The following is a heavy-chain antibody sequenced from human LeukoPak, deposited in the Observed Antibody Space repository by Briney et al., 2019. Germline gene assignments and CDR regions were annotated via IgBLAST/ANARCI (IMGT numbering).Heavy chain of an antibody. Sequence: SETLSLTCTVSGGSISSGGYYWSWIRQHPGKGLEWIGYIYYSGSTYYNPSLKSRVTISVDTSKNQFSLKLSSVTAADTAVYYCARGPHSGMATMAQPTVNDAFDIWGQGTMVTVSS. J-gene: IGHJ3*02. CDR2: IYYSGST. V-gene: IGHV4-31*03. D-gene: IGHD5-24*01. CDR1: GGSISSGGYY. CDR3: ARGPHSGMATMAQPTVNDAFDI.